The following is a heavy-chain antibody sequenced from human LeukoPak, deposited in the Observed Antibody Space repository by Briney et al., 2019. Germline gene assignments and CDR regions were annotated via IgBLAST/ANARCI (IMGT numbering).Heavy chain of an antibody. CDR1: GGSISSYY. J-gene: IGHJ5*02. CDR2: INHSGST. Sequence: SETLSLTCTVSGGSISSYYWSWIRQPPGKGLEWIGEINHSGSTNYNPSLKSRATISVDTSKNQFSLKLSSVTAADTAVYYCARGRRRAARPSWFDPWGQGTLVTVSS. CDR3: ARGRRRAARPSWFDP. D-gene: IGHD6-6*01. V-gene: IGHV4-34*01.